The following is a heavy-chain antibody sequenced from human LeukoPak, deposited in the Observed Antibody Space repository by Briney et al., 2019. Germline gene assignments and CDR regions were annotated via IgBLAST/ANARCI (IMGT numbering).Heavy chain of an antibody. Sequence: ASVKVSCKASGYTFTSYGTSWVRQAPGQGLEWMGWISAYNGNTNYAQKLQGRVTMTTDTSTSTAYMELRSLRSDDAAVYYCARAGIAVAGPTGYYGMDVWGQGTTVTVSS. V-gene: IGHV1-18*01. D-gene: IGHD6-19*01. CDR2: ISAYNGNT. CDR3: ARAGIAVAGPTGYYGMDV. CDR1: GYTFTSYG. J-gene: IGHJ6*02.